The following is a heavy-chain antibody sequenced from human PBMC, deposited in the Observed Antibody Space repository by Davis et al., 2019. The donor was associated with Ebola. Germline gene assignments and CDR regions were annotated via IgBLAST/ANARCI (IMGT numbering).Heavy chain of an antibody. CDR3: ARDGFDY. CDR2: ISFNVRDV. Sequence: SLKISCVASGFTFRSYSMHWVRQAPGRSLEWVAVISFNVRDVLYADSVKGRFTISRDNSKDTLNLQMNSLRPEDTAIYYCARDGFDYWGQGTLVTVSS. V-gene: IGHV3-30*04. CDR1: GFTFRSYS. J-gene: IGHJ4*02.